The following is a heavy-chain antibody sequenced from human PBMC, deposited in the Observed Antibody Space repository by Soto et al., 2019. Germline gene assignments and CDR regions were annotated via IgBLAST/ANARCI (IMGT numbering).Heavy chain of an antibody. D-gene: IGHD3-22*01. V-gene: IGHV1-18*01. CDR1: VYTFTSYG. J-gene: IGHJ4*02. CDR3: ARDDGPSDYYDSSGYYTSDY. Sequence: ASVKVSCKASVYTFTSYGISWVRQAPGQGLEWMGWISAYNGNTNYAQKLQGRVTMTTDTSTSTAYMELRSLRSDDTAVYYCARDDGPSDYYDSSGYYTSDYWGQGTLVTVSS. CDR2: ISAYNGNT.